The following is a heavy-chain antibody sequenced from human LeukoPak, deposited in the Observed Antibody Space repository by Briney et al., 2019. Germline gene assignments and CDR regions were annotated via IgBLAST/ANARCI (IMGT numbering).Heavy chain of an antibody. Sequence: GGSLRLSCAASGFTFSSYWMNWVRQAPGKGLEWVSYISSSGSTIYYADSVKGRFTISRDNAKNSLYLQMNSLRAEDTAVYYCARDMSAMIVVVIPDAFDIWGQGTMVTVSS. CDR1: GFTFSSYW. D-gene: IGHD3-22*01. J-gene: IGHJ3*02. V-gene: IGHV3-48*04. CDR3: ARDMSAMIVVVIPDAFDI. CDR2: ISSSGSTI.